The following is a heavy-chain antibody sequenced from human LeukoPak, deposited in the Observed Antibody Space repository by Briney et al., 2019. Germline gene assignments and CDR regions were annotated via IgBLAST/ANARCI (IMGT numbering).Heavy chain of an antibody. Sequence: GGSLRLSXAASGFTFSSYSMNWVRQAPGKGLEWVSSIHSSSSYIYYADSVKGRFTISRDNAKNSLYLQMNSLRAEDTAVYYCARESITSFGVVIGNAFDIWGQGTMVTVSS. J-gene: IGHJ3*02. CDR2: IHSSSSYI. CDR1: GFTFSSYS. D-gene: IGHD3-3*01. CDR3: ARESITSFGVVIGNAFDI. V-gene: IGHV3-21*01.